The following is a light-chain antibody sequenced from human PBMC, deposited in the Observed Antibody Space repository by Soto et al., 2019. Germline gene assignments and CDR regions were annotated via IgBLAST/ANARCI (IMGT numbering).Light chain of an antibody. J-gene: IGKJ5*01. CDR2: DAS. Sequence: EIGLTQYPATLCAYPGEIANLSRRASESVLDYLAWFQQRPGQSPRLLIYDASTRATGIPARFSGSGSGTDFTLTISGLQSEDFAVYSCQQYHNWPIPFGQGTRLEIK. CDR3: QQYHNWPIP. CDR1: ESVLDY. V-gene: IGKV3D-15*01.